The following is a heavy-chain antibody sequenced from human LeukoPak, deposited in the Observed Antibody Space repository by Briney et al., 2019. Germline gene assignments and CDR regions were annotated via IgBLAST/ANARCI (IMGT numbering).Heavy chain of an antibody. J-gene: IGHJ5*02. CDR2: IYYSGST. V-gene: IGHV4-38-2*02. CDR3: ARAPGNLLWFGELGWFDP. Sequence: SSETLSLTCTVSGYSISSSYYWGWIRQPPGKGLEWIGSIYYSGSTYYNPSLKSRVTISVDTSKNQFSLKLSSVTAADTAVYYCARAPGNLLWFGELGWFDPWGQGTLVTVSS. CDR1: GYSISSSYY. D-gene: IGHD3-10*01.